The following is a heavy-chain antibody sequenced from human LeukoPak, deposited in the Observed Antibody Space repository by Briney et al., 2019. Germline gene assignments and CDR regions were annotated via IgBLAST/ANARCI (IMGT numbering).Heavy chain of an antibody. Sequence: GRSLRLSCAASGFTLSSYGMHWVRQAPGKGLEWVAVISYDGSNNYADSVKGRFTISRDNSKNTLYLQMKSLRAEDTAVYYCAKERGETVAGTVYFQHWGQGTLVTVSS. CDR1: GFTLSSYG. CDR3: AKERGETVAGTVYFQH. D-gene: IGHD6-19*01. CDR2: ISYDGSN. J-gene: IGHJ1*01. V-gene: IGHV3-30*18.